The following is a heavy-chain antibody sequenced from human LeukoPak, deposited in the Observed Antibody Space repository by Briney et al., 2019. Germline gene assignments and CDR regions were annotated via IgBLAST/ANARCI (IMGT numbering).Heavy chain of an antibody. Sequence: GGSLRLSCAASGFTFSSYSMNWVRQAPGKGLEWVSYISSSSSTIYYADSVKGRFTISRDNAKNSLYLQMNSLRAEDTAVYYCARGPLSSGWYGGPGYYFDYWGQGTLVTVSS. J-gene: IGHJ4*02. V-gene: IGHV3-48*04. CDR3: ARGPLSSGWYGGPGYYFDY. CDR1: GFTFSSYS. CDR2: ISSSSSTI. D-gene: IGHD6-19*01.